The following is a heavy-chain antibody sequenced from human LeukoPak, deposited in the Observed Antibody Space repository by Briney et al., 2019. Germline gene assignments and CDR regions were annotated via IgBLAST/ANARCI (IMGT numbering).Heavy chain of an antibody. CDR2: IYYSGST. CDR3: ARLSYYGSGSWFDP. J-gene: IGHJ5*02. Sequence: SETLSLTCTVPGGSISSYYWSWIRQPPGKGLEWIGYIYYSGSTNYNPSLKSRVTISVDTPKNQFSLKLSSVTAADTAVYYCARLSYYGSGSWFDPWGQGTLVTVSS. V-gene: IGHV4-59*08. CDR1: GGSISSYY. D-gene: IGHD3-10*01.